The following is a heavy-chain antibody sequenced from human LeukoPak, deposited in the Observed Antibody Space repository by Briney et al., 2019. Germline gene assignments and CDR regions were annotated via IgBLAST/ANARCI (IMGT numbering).Heavy chain of an antibody. J-gene: IGHJ3*02. D-gene: IGHD5-18*01. Sequence: ASVKVSCKASGGTFSSYAISWVRQAPGQGLEWMGGIIPIFGTANYAQKFQGRVTITADESTSTAYMELSSLRSEDTAVYYCARELSGYSYGYDAFDIWGQGTMVTVSS. CDR3: ARELSGYSYGYDAFDI. CDR2: IIPIFGTA. V-gene: IGHV1-69*13. CDR1: GGTFSSYA.